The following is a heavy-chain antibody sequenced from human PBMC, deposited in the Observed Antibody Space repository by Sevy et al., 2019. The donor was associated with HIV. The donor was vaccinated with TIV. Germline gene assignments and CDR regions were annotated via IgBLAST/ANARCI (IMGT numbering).Heavy chain of an antibody. J-gene: IGHJ4*02. CDR3: ARDMLGYCSSTSCYAEGYFDY. Sequence: SENLSLTCTVSGDSISSYYWSWIRQPPGKGLEWIGYIYYSGSTNYNPSLKSRVTISVDTSKNQFSLKLSSVTAADTAVYYCARDMLGYCSSTSCYAEGYFDYWGQGTLVTVSS. V-gene: IGHV4-59*01. D-gene: IGHD2-2*01. CDR1: GDSISSYY. CDR2: IYYSGST.